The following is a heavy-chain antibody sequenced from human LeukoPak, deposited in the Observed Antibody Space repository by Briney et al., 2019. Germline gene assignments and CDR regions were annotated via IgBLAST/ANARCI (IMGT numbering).Heavy chain of an antibody. J-gene: IGHJ4*02. D-gene: IGHD3-3*01. CDR1: GFTFSSYA. V-gene: IGHV3-23*01. CDR2: ISGSGGST. Sequence: GGSLRLSCVVSGFTFSSYAMSWVRQAPGKGLEWVSGISGSGGSTYYADSVKGRFTISRDNSKNTLFLQMNSLRAEDTAVYYCAKDLNFWSGYYTPFDYWGQGTLVTVSS. CDR3: AKDLNFWSGYYTPFDY.